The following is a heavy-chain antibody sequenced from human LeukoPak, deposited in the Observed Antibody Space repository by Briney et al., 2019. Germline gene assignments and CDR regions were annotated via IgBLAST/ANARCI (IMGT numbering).Heavy chain of an antibody. CDR1: GSAFSSYY. Sequence: WETLTLTCTVSGSAFSSYYWRWIRQPPGKGLEWIGYINYSGSTNYNPSLKSRITISLETSKNHFSLKLSSVTAADTAAYYWARLNCSSGSCEPYYYYYYMDVWGKGTTVTVSS. CDR2: INYSGST. J-gene: IGHJ6*03. D-gene: IGHD2-15*01. CDR3: ARLNCSSGSCEPYYYYYYMDV. V-gene: IGHV4-59*08.